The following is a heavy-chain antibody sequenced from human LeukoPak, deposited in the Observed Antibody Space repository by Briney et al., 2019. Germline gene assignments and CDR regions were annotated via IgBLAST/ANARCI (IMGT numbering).Heavy chain of an antibody. CDR3: ASWGAGGNS. J-gene: IGHJ4*02. D-gene: IGHD3-16*01. V-gene: IGHV3-7*01. Sequence: GGSLRFSCEASGFTLSTYWMNWVRQVPGKGLDWVANINPDGSGKRCVDSVKGRFTIARDNADNSLSLQMNSLRAEDTAVYYCASWGAGGNSWGQGTLVTVSS. CDR2: INPDGSGK. CDR1: GFTLSTYW.